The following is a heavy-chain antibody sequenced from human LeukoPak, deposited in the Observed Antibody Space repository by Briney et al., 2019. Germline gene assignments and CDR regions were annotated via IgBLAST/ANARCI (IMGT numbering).Heavy chain of an antibody. V-gene: IGHV3-21*01. D-gene: IGHD2-21*02. CDR1: GFTFSSYS. Sequence: GGSLRLSCAASGFTFSSYSMNWVRQAPGKGLEWVSSIRSSSSYIYYADSVKGRFTISRDNAKNSLYLQMNSLRAEDTAVYYCARGAVVTANPDYWGQGTLVTVSS. CDR3: ARGAVVTANPDY. CDR2: IRSSSSYI. J-gene: IGHJ4*02.